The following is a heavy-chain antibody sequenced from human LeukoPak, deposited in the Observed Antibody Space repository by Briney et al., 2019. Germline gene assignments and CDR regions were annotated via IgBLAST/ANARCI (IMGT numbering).Heavy chain of an antibody. CDR2: IWYDGSNK. V-gene: IGHV3-33*01. D-gene: IGHD3-22*01. J-gene: IGHJ4*02. Sequence: PGGSLRLSCAASGFTFSSYGMHWVRQAPGKGLEWVAVIWYDGSNKYYADSVKGRFTISRDNAKNSLYLQMNSLRAEDTAVYYCARGSGFYRGRYFDYWGQGTLVTVSS. CDR3: ARGSGFYRGRYFDY. CDR1: GFTFSSYG.